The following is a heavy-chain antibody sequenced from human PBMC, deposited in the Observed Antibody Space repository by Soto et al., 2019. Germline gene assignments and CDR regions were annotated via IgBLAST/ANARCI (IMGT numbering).Heavy chain of an antibody. CDR2: IYYSGST. Sequence: SETLSLTCTVSGGSISSGDYYWSWIRQPPGKGLEWIGYIYYSGSTYYNPSLKSRVTISVDTSKNQFSLKLSSVTAADTAVYYCARDSYCGGDCSDSYYGMDVWGQGTTVTVSS. V-gene: IGHV4-30-4*01. CDR1: GGSISSGDYY. J-gene: IGHJ6*02. D-gene: IGHD2-21*02. CDR3: ARDSYCGGDCSDSYYGMDV.